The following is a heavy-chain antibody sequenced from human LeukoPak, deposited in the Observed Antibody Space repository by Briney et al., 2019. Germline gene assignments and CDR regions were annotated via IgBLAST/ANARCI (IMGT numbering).Heavy chain of an antibody. Sequence: SETLSLTCAVNGGSFSGYYWTWIRQPPGKGLEWIGEISYGGRTNYNPSLKSQVTISVDTSKNQFSLKLSSVTAADTAAYYCARFMVRGVRYFDYWGQGTLVTVSS. J-gene: IGHJ4*02. CDR1: GGSFSGYY. D-gene: IGHD3-10*01. CDR2: ISYGGRT. CDR3: ARFMVRGVRYFDY. V-gene: IGHV4-34*01.